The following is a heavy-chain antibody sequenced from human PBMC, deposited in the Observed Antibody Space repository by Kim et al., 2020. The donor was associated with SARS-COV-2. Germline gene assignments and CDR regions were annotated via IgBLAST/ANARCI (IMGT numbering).Heavy chain of an antibody. J-gene: IGHJ4*02. Sequence: SETLSLTCTVSGGSISSSSYYWGWIRQPPGKGLEWIGSIYYSGSTYYNPSLKSRVTISVDTSKNQFSLKLSSVTAADTAVYYCARAPGADFDYWGQGTLVTVSS. CDR1: GGSISSSSYY. D-gene: IGHD1-26*01. CDR3: ARAPGADFDY. V-gene: IGHV4-39*07. CDR2: IYYSGST.